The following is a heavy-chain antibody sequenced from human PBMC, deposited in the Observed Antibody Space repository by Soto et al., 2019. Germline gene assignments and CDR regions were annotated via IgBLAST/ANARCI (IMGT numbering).Heavy chain of an antibody. J-gene: IGHJ6*02. CDR1: GGSFSGYY. Sequence: SETLSLTCAVYGGSFSGYYWSWIRQPPGKGLEWIGEINHSGSTNYNPSLKSRVTISVDTSKNQFSLKLSSVTAADTAVYYCARGRGRRQGYYYYGMDVWGQGTTVTVSS. CDR2: INHSGST. CDR3: ARGRGRRQGYYYYGMDV. V-gene: IGHV4-34*01.